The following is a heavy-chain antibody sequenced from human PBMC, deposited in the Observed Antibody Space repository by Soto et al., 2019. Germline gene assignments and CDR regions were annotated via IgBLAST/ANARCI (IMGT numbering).Heavy chain of an antibody. D-gene: IGHD2-15*01. CDR2: IWYDGSNK. V-gene: IGHV3-33*01. J-gene: IGHJ6*02. CDR1: GFTFSSYG. Sequence: GGSLRLSCAASGFTFSSYGMHWVRQAPGKGLEWVAVIWYDGSNKYYADSVKGRFTISRDNSKNTLYLQMNSLRAEDTAVYYCARADIVVVVAATGMDVWGQGTTVTVSS. CDR3: ARADIVVVVAATGMDV.